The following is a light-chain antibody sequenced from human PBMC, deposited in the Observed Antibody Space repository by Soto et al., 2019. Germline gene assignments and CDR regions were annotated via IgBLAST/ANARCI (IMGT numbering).Light chain of an antibody. CDR1: NSDVGGYDY. V-gene: IGLV2-14*03. Sequence: QSALTQPASVSGSPGQSITISCTGTNSDVGGYDYVSWYQHHPGKAPKLMIYDVRNRPSGVSNRFSGSKSGNTASLTISGLQAEDEADYYCSSYTSSSTLVFGGGTKLTVL. CDR3: SSYTSSSTLV. J-gene: IGLJ2*01. CDR2: DVR.